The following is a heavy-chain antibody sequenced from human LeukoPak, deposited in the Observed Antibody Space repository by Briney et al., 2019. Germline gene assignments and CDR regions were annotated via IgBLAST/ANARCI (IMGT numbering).Heavy chain of an antibody. D-gene: IGHD3-22*01. J-gene: IGHJ5*02. CDR2: IYYSGST. Sequence: PSETLSLTCTVSGGSISSYYWSWIRQPPGKGLEWIGYIYYSGSTNYNPSLKSRVTISVDTSKNQFSLKLSSVTAADTAVYYCASSLYDSRRFDPWGQGTLVTVSS. CDR3: ASSLYDSRRFDP. CDR1: GGSISSYY. V-gene: IGHV4-59*08.